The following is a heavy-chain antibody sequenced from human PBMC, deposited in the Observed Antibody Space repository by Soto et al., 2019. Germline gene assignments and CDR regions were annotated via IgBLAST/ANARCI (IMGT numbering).Heavy chain of an antibody. Sequence: ASVKVSCKASGYTFTSYDMHWVRQAPGQRLEWMGWINAGNGNTKYSQKFQGRVTITRDTSASTAYMELSSLRSEDTAVYYCARDRQHLNWFDPWGQGTLVTVSS. CDR3: ARDRQHLNWFDP. V-gene: IGHV1-3*01. D-gene: IGHD6-13*01. CDR1: GYTFTSYD. J-gene: IGHJ5*02. CDR2: INAGNGNT.